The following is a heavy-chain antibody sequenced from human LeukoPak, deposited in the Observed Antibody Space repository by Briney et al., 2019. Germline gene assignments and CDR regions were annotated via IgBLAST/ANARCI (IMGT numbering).Heavy chain of an antibody. CDR2: ISYDGSNT. J-gene: IGHJ4*02. V-gene: IGHV3-30-3*01. D-gene: IGHD5-24*01. CDR3: ARGSLWLQLDY. Sequence: QSGGSLRLSCAASGFTFSSYAMHWVRQAPGKGLEWVAVISYDGSNTYYADSVKGRFTISRDNSKNTLYLQMNSLRAEDTAVYYCARGSLWLQLDYWGQGTLVTVSS. CDR1: GFTFSSYA.